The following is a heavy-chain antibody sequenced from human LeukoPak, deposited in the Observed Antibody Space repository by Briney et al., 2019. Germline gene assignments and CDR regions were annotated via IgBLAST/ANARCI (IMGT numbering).Heavy chain of an antibody. J-gene: IGHJ4*02. CDR2: IYYSGST. D-gene: IGHD3-22*01. CDR1: GGSISSYY. V-gene: IGHV4-59*01. CDR3: ASINYYDSSGYFIDY. Sequence: SETLSLTCTVSGGSISSYYWSWIRQPPGKGLEWIGYIYYSGSTNYNPSLKSRVTISVDTSKNQFSLKLSSVTAADTAVYYCASINYYDSSGYFIDYWGQGTLVTVSS.